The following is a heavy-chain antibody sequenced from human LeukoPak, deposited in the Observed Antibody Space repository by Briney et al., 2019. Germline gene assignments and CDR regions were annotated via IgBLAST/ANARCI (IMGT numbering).Heavy chain of an antibody. V-gene: IGHV3-30*04. CDR2: ISYDGSNK. J-gene: IGHJ4*02. CDR3: ARDGCSGGSRYLFDY. Sequence: PGGSLRLSCAASGFTFSSYAMHWVRQAPGKGLEWVAVISYDGSNKYYADSVKGRFTISRDNSKNTLYLQMNSLRAEDTAVYYCARDGCSGGSRYLFDYWGQGTLVTVSS. D-gene: IGHD2-15*01. CDR1: GFTFSSYA.